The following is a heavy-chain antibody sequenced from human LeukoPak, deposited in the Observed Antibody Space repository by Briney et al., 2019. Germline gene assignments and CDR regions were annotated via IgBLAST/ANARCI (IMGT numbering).Heavy chain of an antibody. CDR3: ARSGVDTALDY. V-gene: IGHV3-11*03. CDR2: ISSSSSYT. J-gene: IGHJ4*02. CDR1: GFTFSDYY. Sequence: PGGSLRLSCAASGFTFSDYYMSWIRKSPGKGLEWVSYISSSSSYTNYAVSVKGRFTISKDNANNSLYLQMNRMRAEDTAVYYCARSGVDTALDYWGQGNLVTVSS. D-gene: IGHD5-18*01.